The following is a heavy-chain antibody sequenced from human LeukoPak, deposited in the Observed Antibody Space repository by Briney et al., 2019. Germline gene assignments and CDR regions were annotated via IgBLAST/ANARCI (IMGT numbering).Heavy chain of an antibody. CDR2: ISGSGGST. CDR3: ATFRGQWLFSDH. CDR1: GFTFSSYA. J-gene: IGHJ4*02. D-gene: IGHD6-19*01. V-gene: IGHV3-23*01. Sequence: GGSLRLSCAASGFTFSSYAMSWVRQAPGKGLEWVSAISGSGGSTYYADSVKGRFTISRDNSKNTLYLQMNSLRDGDTAVYYCATFRGQWLFSDHWGQGTLVSVSS.